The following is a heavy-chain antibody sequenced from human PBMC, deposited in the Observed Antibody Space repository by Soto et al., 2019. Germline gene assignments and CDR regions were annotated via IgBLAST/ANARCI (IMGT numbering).Heavy chain of an antibody. CDR3: TRDLSH. V-gene: IGHV3-48*02. CDR1: GFPFSTYP. J-gene: IGHJ4*02. CDR2: INSASTTT. Sequence: DVQLVESGGGLVQPGGSLRLSCAASGFPFSTYPMHWVRQAPGKGLEWISYINSASTTTFHADSVKGPFTVSRDNAKSSVYLQLTSLRHEDTAGYYCTRDLSHWGQGTLVTVSS.